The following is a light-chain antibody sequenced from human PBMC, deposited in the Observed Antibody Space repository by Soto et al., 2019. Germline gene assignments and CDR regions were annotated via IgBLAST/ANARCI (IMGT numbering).Light chain of an antibody. Sequence: QSALTQPASVSGSPGQSITISCTGTSSDVGAYNYVSWYQQYPGKAPKVIIFEVRKRPSGVSNRFSGSKSGDTASLTISGLQAEDEADYYCSSYTSSSTLGVFGGGTQLTVL. CDR1: SSDVGAYNY. CDR3: SSYTSSSTLGV. V-gene: IGLV2-14*01. CDR2: EVR. J-gene: IGLJ3*02.